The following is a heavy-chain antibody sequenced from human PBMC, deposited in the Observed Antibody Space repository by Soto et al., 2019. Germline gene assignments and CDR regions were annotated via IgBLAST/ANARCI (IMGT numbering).Heavy chain of an antibody. CDR1: GYSLTDNG. Sequence: QAYLEQSGAEVKKPGASVKVSCKASGYSLTDNGITWVRQASGKGLEYVGWISPDSGKTDYAQKCQGRVTMTRDTSINTVYMERRSLRSDDTAVYYCARVDGYYDDDMDVWGKGTTVTVSS. V-gene: IGHV1-8*01. J-gene: IGHJ6*03. CDR3: ARVDGYYDDDMDV. CDR2: ISPDSGKT.